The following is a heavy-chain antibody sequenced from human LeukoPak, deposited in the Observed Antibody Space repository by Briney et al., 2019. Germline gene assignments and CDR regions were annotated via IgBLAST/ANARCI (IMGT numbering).Heavy chain of an antibody. D-gene: IGHD3-3*01. Sequence: ASVKVSSKASGYTFTGYYMHWVRQAPGQGLEWMGWINPNSGGTNYAQKFQGRVTMTRDTSISTAYMELSRLRSDDTAVYYCARERYDFWSGYYQYFQHWGQGTLVTVSS. CDR3: ARERYDFWSGYYQYFQH. CDR2: INPNSGGT. V-gene: IGHV1-2*02. J-gene: IGHJ1*01. CDR1: GYTFTGYY.